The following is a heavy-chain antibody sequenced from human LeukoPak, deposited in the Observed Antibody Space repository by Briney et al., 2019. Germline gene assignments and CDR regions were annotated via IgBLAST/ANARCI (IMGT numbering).Heavy chain of an antibody. CDR2: ISGSGGST. CDR3: AKAGGFSGSYD. J-gene: IGHJ4*02. V-gene: IGHV3-23*01. D-gene: IGHD1-26*01. Sequence: WVSAISGSGGSTYYADSVKGRFTISRGNSKNTLFLQMNSLRAEDTAVYYCAKAGGFSGSYDWGQGTLVTVSS.